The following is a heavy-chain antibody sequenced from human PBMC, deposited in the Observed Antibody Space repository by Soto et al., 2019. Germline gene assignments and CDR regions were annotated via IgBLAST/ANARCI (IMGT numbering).Heavy chain of an antibody. CDR2: IGASGAGT. CDR3: ALRKTGSFFDY. CDR1: GFTFSTYA. V-gene: IGHV3-23*01. D-gene: IGHD3-10*01. J-gene: IGHJ4*02. Sequence: EVQLLESGGGLVQPGGSLRLSCAASGFTFSTYAMSWVRQAPGKGLEWVSGIGASGAGTYYAESVKGRFTISRDNSKNTLHLQMNSLRAEHTAVYYCALRKTGSFFDYWGQGTLVTVSS.